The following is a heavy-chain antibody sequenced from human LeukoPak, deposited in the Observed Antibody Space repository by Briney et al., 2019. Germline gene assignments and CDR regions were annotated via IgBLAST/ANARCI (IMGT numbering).Heavy chain of an antibody. V-gene: IGHV1-8*02. J-gene: IGHJ6*02. Sequence: ASVKVSCKASGYTFTSYGISWVRQAPGQGLEWMGWISAYNGNTNYAQKFQGRVTMTRNTSISTAYMELSSLRSEDTAVYYCARGSGVRTIYGMDVWGQGTTVTVSS. CDR3: ARGSGVRTIYGMDV. CDR1: GYTFTSYG. D-gene: IGHD3-10*01. CDR2: ISAYNGNT.